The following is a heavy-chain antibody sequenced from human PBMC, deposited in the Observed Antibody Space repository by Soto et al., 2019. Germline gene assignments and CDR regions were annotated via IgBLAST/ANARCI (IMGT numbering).Heavy chain of an antibody. D-gene: IGHD6-19*01. Sequence: QVQLQESGPGLVKPSQTLSLTCTVSGGSISSGDYYWSWIRQPPGKGLEWIGYIYYSGSTYYNPSLKSRVTRSVDTSKNQFSLKLSSVTAADTAVYYCARNSAAVAGTPPPGYWGQGTLVTVSS. CDR1: GGSISSGDYY. J-gene: IGHJ4*02. V-gene: IGHV4-30-4*01. CDR3: ARNSAAVAGTPPPGY. CDR2: IYYSGST.